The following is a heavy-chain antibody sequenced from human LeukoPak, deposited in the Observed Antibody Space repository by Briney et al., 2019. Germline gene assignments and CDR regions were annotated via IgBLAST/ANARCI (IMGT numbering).Heavy chain of an antibody. CDR1: GYTLTELS. D-gene: IGHD3-22*01. CDR2: FDPEDGET. J-gene: IGHJ4*02. Sequence: GASVKVSCKVSGYTLTELSMHWVRQAPGKGLEWMGGFDPEDGETIYAQKFQCRVTMTEDTSTDTAYMELSSLRSEDTAVYYCATDRPYYDSSGYYRGPSSTFDYWGQGTLVTVSS. CDR3: ATDRPYYDSSGYYRGPSSTFDY. V-gene: IGHV1-24*01.